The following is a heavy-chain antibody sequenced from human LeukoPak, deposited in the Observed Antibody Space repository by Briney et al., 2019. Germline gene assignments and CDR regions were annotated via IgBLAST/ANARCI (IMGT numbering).Heavy chain of an antibody. CDR3: ARDGESDTDYYYHMDV. CDR2: INPNSGGT. V-gene: IGHV1-2*02. CDR1: GYTFTGYY. J-gene: IGHJ6*03. Sequence: ASVKVSCKASGYTFTGYYMHWVRQAPGPGLEWMGWINPNSGGTNYAQKFQGRVTMTRDTSISTGYMELSRLRSADTAVYYCARDGESDTDYYYHMDVWGKGTTATISS. D-gene: IGHD3-10*01.